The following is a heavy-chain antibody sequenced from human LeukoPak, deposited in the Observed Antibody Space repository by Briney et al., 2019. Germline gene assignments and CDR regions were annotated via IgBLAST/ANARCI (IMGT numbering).Heavy chain of an antibody. D-gene: IGHD3-16*01. CDR3: ARDQAGYDYAFDY. Sequence: ASVKVSCKASGYTFTGYYMHWVRQAPGQGLEWMGWINPNSGGTNYAQKFQGRVTMTRDTSISTDYMELSRLRSDDTAVYYCARDQAGYDYAFDYWGQGTLVTVSS. CDR2: INPNSGGT. J-gene: IGHJ4*02. V-gene: IGHV1-2*02. CDR1: GYTFTGYY.